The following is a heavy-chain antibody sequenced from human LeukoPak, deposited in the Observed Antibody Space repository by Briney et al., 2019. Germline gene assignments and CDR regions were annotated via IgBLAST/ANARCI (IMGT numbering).Heavy chain of an antibody. CDR2: IYPGDSDA. CDR3: ARIAGNAFTI. Sequence: GESLKISCKASGYIFTSYWLGWVRQMPGKGLEWMGIIYPGDSDARYSPSFQGQVTISVDKSLSTAFLQWGSLKASDTAMYFCARIAGNAFTIWGQGTVVTVSS. J-gene: IGHJ3*02. D-gene: IGHD1-14*01. CDR1: GYIFTSYW. V-gene: IGHV5-51*01.